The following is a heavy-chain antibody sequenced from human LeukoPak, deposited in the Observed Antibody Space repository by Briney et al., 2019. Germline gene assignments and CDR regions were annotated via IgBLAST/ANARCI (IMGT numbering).Heavy chain of an antibody. Sequence: GGSLRLSCVASEFIFRSYAMSWVRQAPGKGLEWVSVISDGGGSTTYYADSVKGRFTISRDNSKNTVYLQMNSLRAEDTAVYYCARSTSTIYYYGLDVWGQGTMVTVSS. CDR2: ISDGGGSTT. CDR3: ARSTSTIYYYGLDV. D-gene: IGHD1-26*01. CDR1: EFIFRSYA. J-gene: IGHJ6*02. V-gene: IGHV3-23*01.